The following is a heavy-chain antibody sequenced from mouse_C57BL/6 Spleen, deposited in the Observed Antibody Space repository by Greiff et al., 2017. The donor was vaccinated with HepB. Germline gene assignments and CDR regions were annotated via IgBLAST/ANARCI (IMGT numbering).Heavy chain of an antibody. CDR2: ISDGGSYT. J-gene: IGHJ2*01. CDR1: GFTFSSYA. Sequence: EVKVVESGGGLVKPGGSLKLSCAASGFTFSSYAMSWVRQTPEKRLEWVATISDGGSYTYYPDNVKGRFTISRDNAKNNLYLQMSHLKSEDTAMYYCARDGGYFLAYWGQGTTLTVSS. V-gene: IGHV5-4*01. CDR3: ARDGGYFLAY. D-gene: IGHD2-3*01.